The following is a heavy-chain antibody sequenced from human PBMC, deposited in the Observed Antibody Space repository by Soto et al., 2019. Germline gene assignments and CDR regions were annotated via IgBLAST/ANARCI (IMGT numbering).Heavy chain of an antibody. CDR3: ARQGYGPQHWLVDA. D-gene: IGHD1-1*01. Sequence: QVQLQQSGPGLVKHSETLSLTCTVSGGSIINYYCSWFRQSPGKGLEWIGYINHDGYSAYNLSLKRRITISADTSKTQFSLMLDSVTATDTAVYYCARQGYGPQHWLVDAWGQGTTVIVSS. CDR1: GGSIINYY. J-gene: IGHJ6*02. V-gene: IGHV4-59*08. CDR2: INHDGYS.